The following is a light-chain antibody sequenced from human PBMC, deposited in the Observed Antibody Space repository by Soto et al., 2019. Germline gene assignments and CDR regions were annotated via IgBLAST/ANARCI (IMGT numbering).Light chain of an antibody. Sequence: DIQMTQSPSSLSASVGDRVTITCRASQGISNFLAWYQQKPGKVPKLLISAASTLQSGVPSRFSGSGSGTDFTLTITGLQAEDVATYYCQKYSSVITFGQGTRLEIK. CDR1: QGISNF. CDR3: QKYSSVIT. CDR2: AAS. J-gene: IGKJ5*01. V-gene: IGKV1-27*01.